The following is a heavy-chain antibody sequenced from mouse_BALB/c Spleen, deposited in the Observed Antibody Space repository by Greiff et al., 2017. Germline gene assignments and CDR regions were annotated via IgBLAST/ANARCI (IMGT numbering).Heavy chain of an antibody. V-gene: IGHV5-9-3*01. D-gene: IGHD1-1*01. CDR1: GFTFSSYA. J-gene: IGHJ1*01. CDR3: ARGRDYYGSSYWYFDV. CDR2: ISSGGSYT. Sequence: EVHLVESGGGLVKPGGSLKLSCAASGFTFSSYAMSWVRQTPEKRLEWVATISSGGSYTYYPDSVKGRFTISRDNAKNTLYLQMSSLRSEDTAMYYCARGRDYYGSSYWYFDVWGAGTTVTVSS.